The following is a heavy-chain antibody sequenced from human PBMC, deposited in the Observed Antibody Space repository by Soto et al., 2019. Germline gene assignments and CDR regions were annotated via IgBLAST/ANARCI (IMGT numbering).Heavy chain of an antibody. D-gene: IGHD7-27*01. CDR2: IYKSATT. V-gene: IGHV4-30-4*01. J-gene: IGHJ5*01. CDR1: GDSISNLDYF. Sequence: SETLSLTCSVSGDSISNLDYFWAWIRQPPGQALEYIGYIYKSATTYYNPSFESRVAISVDTSKSQFSLNVTYVTAADTAVYFCARGRYCLTGRCFPNWFESWGQGALGTVSS. CDR3: ARGRYCLTGRCFPNWFES.